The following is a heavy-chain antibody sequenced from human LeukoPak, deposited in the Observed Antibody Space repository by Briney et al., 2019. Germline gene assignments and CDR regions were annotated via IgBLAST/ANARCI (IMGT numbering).Heavy chain of an antibody. CDR2: IYYSGST. J-gene: IGHJ4*02. D-gene: IGHD3-10*01. CDR1: GGSISSYY. Sequence: SETLSLTCTVSGGSISSYYWSWIRQPPGKGLEWIGYIYYSGSTNYNPSLKSRVTISVDTSKNQFSLKLSSVTAADTAVYYCARSLYGWFGELLSNYFDYWGQGTLVTVSS. V-gene: IGHV4-59*08. CDR3: ARSLYGWFGELLSNYFDY.